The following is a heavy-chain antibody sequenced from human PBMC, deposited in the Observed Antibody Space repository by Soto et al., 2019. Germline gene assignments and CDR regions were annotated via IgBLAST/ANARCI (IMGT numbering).Heavy chain of an antibody. J-gene: IGHJ4*02. D-gene: IGHD3-3*01. Sequence: ASVTVSCKASVYTFTSYGISWVRQAPGQGLEWMGWISAYNGNTNYAQKLQGRVTMTTDTSTSTAYMELRSLRSDDTAVYYCARDPGLRLRFLEWPTLSYWGQGTLVTVSS. V-gene: IGHV1-18*01. CDR3: ARDPGLRLRFLEWPTLSY. CDR2: ISAYNGNT. CDR1: VYTFTSYG.